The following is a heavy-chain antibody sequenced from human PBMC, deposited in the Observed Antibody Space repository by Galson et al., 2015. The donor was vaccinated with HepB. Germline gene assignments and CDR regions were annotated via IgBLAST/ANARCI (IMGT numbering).Heavy chain of an antibody. CDR3: ARAFGGLHYYYGMDV. Sequence: SLRLSCAASGFTFSSYSMNWVRQAPGKGLEWVSYISSSSSTIYYADSVKGRFTISRDNAKNSLYLQMNSLRDEDTAVYYCARAFGGLHYYYGMDVWGQGTTVTVSS. D-gene: IGHD3-16*01. J-gene: IGHJ6*02. V-gene: IGHV3-48*02. CDR1: GFTFSSYS. CDR2: ISSSSSTI.